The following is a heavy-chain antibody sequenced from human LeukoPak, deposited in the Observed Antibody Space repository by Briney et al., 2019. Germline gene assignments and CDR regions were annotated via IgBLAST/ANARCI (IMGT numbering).Heavy chain of an antibody. J-gene: IGHJ5*02. V-gene: IGHV6-1*01. CDR1: GDSVSSNSVT. Sequence: QTLSLTCAISGDSVSSNSVTWNWIRQSPSKGLEWLGRTYYRSTWYNDYAVSVRGRITVNPDTSKNQFSLHLNSVTPEDTAVYYCARRLTQYDCFDPWGQGILVTVSS. D-gene: IGHD2-2*01. CDR2: TYYRSTWYN. CDR3: ARRLTQYDCFDP.